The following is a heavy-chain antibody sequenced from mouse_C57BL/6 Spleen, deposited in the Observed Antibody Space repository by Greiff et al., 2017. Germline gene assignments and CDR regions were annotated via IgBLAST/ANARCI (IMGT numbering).Heavy chain of an antibody. CDR3: ARWEMVKGYFGV. Sequence: QVQLQQPGAELVRPGSSVKLSCKASGYTFTSYWMHWVKQRPIQGLEWIGNIDPSDSETHYNQKFKDKATLTVDKSSSTAYMQLSSLTSEDSAVYYCARWEMVKGYFGVWGTGTTVTVSS. D-gene: IGHD2-13*01. CDR1: GYTFTSYW. J-gene: IGHJ1*03. CDR2: IDPSDSET. V-gene: IGHV1-52*01.